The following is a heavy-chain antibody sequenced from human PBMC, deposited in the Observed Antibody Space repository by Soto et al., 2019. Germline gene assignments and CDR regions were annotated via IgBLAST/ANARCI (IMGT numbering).Heavy chain of an antibody. CDR1: GFIFSSYG. CDR3: AKHDSPNYYSGSSAYYVPFDY. J-gene: IGHJ4*02. CDR2: TSFDGSNK. D-gene: IGHD3-22*01. V-gene: IGHV3-30*18. Sequence: HPXVCLRLSCAASGFIFSSYGMHWVRKAPGKGLEWVAITSFDGSNKYYADSVKGRFTISRDNSKNTLYLQMNSLRVEDTAVYYCAKHDSPNYYSGSSAYYVPFDYWRQGTLVTVSS.